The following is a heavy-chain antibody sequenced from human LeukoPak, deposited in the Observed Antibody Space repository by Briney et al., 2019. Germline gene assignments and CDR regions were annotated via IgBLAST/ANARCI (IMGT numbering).Heavy chain of an antibody. CDR3: AKDGQWLVLVGFYFDY. Sequence: AGGSLRLSCAASGFTFSSYAMSWVRQAPGKGLEWVSAISGSGGSTYYADSVKGRFTISRDNSKNTLYLQMNSLRAEDTAVYYCAKDGQWLVLVGFYFDYWGQGTLVTVSS. CDR2: ISGSGGST. D-gene: IGHD6-19*01. V-gene: IGHV3-23*01. CDR1: GFTFSSYA. J-gene: IGHJ4*02.